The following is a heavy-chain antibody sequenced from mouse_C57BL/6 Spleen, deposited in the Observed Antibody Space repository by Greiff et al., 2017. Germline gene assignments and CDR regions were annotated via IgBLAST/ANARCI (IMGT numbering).Heavy chain of an antibody. J-gene: IGHJ2*01. Sequence: VHVKQSGAELVRPGASVKLSCTASGFNIKDDYMHWVKQRPEQGLEWIGWIDPENGDTEYASKFQGKATITADTSSNTAYMQLSSLTSEDTAVYYCTTWGYWGQGTTLTVSS. CDR1: GFNIKDDY. CDR2: IDPENGDT. CDR3: TTWGY. V-gene: IGHV14-4*01.